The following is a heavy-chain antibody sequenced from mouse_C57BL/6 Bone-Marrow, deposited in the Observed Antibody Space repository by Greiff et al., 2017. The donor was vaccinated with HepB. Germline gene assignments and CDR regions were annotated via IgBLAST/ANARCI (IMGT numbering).Heavy chain of an antibody. Sequence: DVMLVESGGGLVKPGGSLKLSCAASGFTFSDYGMHWVRQAPEKGLEWVAYISSGSSTIYYADTVKGRFTISRDNAKNTLCLQMTSLRSEDTAMYYCTRKADYDEAMDYWGQGTSVTVSS. CDR1: GFTFSDYG. D-gene: IGHD2-4*01. J-gene: IGHJ4*01. CDR2: ISSGSSTI. CDR3: TRKADYDEAMDY. V-gene: IGHV5-17*01.